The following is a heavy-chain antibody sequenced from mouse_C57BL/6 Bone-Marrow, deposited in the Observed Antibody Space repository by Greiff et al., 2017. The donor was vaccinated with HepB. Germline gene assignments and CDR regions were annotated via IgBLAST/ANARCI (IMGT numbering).Heavy chain of an antibody. CDR2: IYPSDSYT. Sequence: VQLQQPGAELVMPGASVKLSCKASGYTFTSYWMHWVKQRPGQGLEWIGEIYPSDSYTNYNQKFKGKSTLTVDKSSSTAYMQLSSLTSEDSAVYYCARSPDYWGQGTTLTVSS. CDR3: ARSPDY. V-gene: IGHV1-69*01. J-gene: IGHJ2*01. CDR1: GYTFTSYW.